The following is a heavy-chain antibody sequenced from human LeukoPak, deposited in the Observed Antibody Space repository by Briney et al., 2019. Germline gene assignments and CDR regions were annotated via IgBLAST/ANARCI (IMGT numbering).Heavy chain of an antibody. CDR2: ITSSSSTI. CDR1: GFTFSSYS. D-gene: IGHD2-15*01. J-gene: IGHJ1*01. Sequence: PGGSLGLSCAVSGFTFSSYSLNWVRQAPGKGLEWVSYITSSSSTIYYADSVKGRFTISRDNAKNLLYLQMDSLRAEDTAVYYCARLPMPCSGGSCFYFQHWGQGTLVTVSS. V-gene: IGHV3-48*04. CDR3: ARLPMPCSGGSCFYFQH.